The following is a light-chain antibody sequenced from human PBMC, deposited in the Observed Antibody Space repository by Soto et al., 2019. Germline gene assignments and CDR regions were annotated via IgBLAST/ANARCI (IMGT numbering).Light chain of an antibody. J-gene: IGKJ4*01. CDR3: QQYDNWPPRT. V-gene: IGKV3-11*01. CDR1: QSVSSY. Sequence: EIVLTQSPATLSLSPGERATLSCRASQSVSSYLAWYQQKPGQAPRLLIYDASNRATGIPARFSGSGSGTEFTLTISSLQSEDFAVYYCQQYDNWPPRTFGGGTKVDNK. CDR2: DAS.